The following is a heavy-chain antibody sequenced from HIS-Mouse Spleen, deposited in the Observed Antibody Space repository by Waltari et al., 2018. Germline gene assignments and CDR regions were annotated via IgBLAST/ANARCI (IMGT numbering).Heavy chain of an antibody. CDR1: GGPISSSSYY. CDR2: IYYSGST. J-gene: IGHJ2*01. CDR3: AREIPYSSSWYDWYFDL. D-gene: IGHD6-13*01. V-gene: IGHV4-39*07. Sequence: QLQLQESGPGLVKPSETLSLTCTGPGGPISSSSYYLGWIRQPPGKGLEWIGSIYYSGSTYYNPSLKSRVTISVDTSKNQFSLKLSSVTAADTAVYYCAREIPYSSSWYDWYFDLWGRGTLVTVSS.